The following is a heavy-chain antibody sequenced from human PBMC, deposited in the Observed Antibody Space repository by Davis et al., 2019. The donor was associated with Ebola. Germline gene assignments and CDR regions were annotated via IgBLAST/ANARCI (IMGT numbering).Heavy chain of an antibody. CDR1: GGTFSSYA. CDR3: ARDLAVRGSSGVGYYYGMDV. D-gene: IGHD6-6*01. J-gene: IGHJ6*02. V-gene: IGHV1-69*04. Sequence: SVKVSCKASGGTFSSYAISWVRQAPGQGLEWMGRIIPILGIANYAQKFQGRVTITADKSTSTAYMELSSLRSEDTAVYYCARDLAVRGSSGVGYYYGMDVWGQGTTVTVSS. CDR2: IIPILGIA.